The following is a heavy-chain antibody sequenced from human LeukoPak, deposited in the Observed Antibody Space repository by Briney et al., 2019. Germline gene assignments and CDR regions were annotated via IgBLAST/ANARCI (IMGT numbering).Heavy chain of an antibody. V-gene: IGHV4-38-2*01. Sequence: PSETLSLTCAVSGYSISSGYYWGWIRPPPGKGLEWIGSIYHSGSTYYNPSLKSRVTISVDTSKNQFSLKLSSVTAADTAVYYCARSQLETDAFDIWGQGTMVTVSS. CDR3: ARSQLETDAFDI. CDR1: GYSISSGYY. D-gene: IGHD1-1*01. J-gene: IGHJ3*02. CDR2: IYHSGST.